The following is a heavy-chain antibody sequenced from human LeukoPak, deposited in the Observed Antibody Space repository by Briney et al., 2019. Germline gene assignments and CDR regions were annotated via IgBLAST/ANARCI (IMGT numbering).Heavy chain of an antibody. CDR1: GGSISSSSYY. Sequence: SETLSLTCTVSGGSISSSSYYWGWIRQPPGKGLEWIGSIYNSGSTYYNPSLKSRVTISVDTSKNQFSLKLSSVTAADTAVYYCARHFYDRGAFDIWGQGTMVTVSS. D-gene: IGHD3-22*01. J-gene: IGHJ3*02. V-gene: IGHV4-39*01. CDR2: IYNSGST. CDR3: ARHFYDRGAFDI.